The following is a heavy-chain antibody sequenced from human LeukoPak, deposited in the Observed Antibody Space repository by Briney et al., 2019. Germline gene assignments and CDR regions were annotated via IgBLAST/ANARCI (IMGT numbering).Heavy chain of an antibody. Sequence: GGSLRLSRAASGFTFSNARMSWVRQAPGKGLEWVDRIKSKTDGGTTDYAAPVKGRFTISRDDSKNTLYLQMNSLKTEDTAVYYCTTSWNGWLQLVDYWGQGTLVTVSS. J-gene: IGHJ4*02. CDR2: IKSKTDGGTT. D-gene: IGHD1-1*01. CDR1: GFTFSNAR. V-gene: IGHV3-15*01. CDR3: TTSWNGWLQLVDY.